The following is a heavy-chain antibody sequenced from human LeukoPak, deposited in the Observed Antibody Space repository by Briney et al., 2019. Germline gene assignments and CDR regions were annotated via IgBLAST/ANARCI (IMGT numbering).Heavy chain of an antibody. CDR1: GFTFGSYS. CDR3: AREGGGSGLWYYDL. CDR2: IGGDGLIT. J-gene: IGHJ2*01. Sequence: QPGGSLRLSCAASGFTFGSYSMHWVRQAPGKGPEFVSVIGGDGLITFYADSVKDRFTISRDNSKSTLYLEMGSLRAEDMAVYYCAREGGGSGLWYYDLWGRGTLVTVSS. D-gene: IGHD1-26*01. V-gene: IGHV3-64*02.